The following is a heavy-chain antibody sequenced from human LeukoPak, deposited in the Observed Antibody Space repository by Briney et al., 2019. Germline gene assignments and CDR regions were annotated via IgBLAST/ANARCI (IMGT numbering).Heavy chain of an antibody. J-gene: IGHJ4*02. V-gene: IGHV3-21*04. D-gene: IGHD2-15*01. CDR1: GFNFESYS. CDR3: APKVVGSTPFDY. CDR2: ISSSSRYI. Sequence: PGGSPRLSCAASGFNFESYSMNWVRQAPGRGLEWLSSISSSSRYIFYADSVRGRFTISRDNSKNTLYLQMNSLRAADTAVYYCAPKVVGSTPFDYWGQGTLVTVSS.